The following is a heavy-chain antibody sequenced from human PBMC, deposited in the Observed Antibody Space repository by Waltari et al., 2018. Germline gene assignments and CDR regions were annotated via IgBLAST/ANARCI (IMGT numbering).Heavy chain of an antibody. CDR1: GYSISSGYY. V-gene: IGHV4-38-2*01. J-gene: IGHJ4*02. CDR2: IYHSGST. D-gene: IGHD6-6*01. CDR3: PRSFPSRSSNPGGY. Sequence: QVQLQESGPGLVKPSETLSLTCAVSGYSISSGYYWGWIRQPPGKGLEWIGSIYHSGSTYYNPSLKSRVTISVDTSKNQFSLKLSSVTAADTAVYYCPRSFPSRSSNPGGYWGQGTLVTVSS.